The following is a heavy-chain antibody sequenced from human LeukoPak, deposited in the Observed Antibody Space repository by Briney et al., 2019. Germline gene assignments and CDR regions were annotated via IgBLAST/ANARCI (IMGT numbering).Heavy chain of an antibody. Sequence: SETLSLTCTVSGGSISTYYWSRIRQPPGKGLEWIGYMYMSGSAYYNLSLKSRVTISVDTSKNQFSLKLSSVTAADTAVYYCARHMHFWSKPYFDLWGRGTLVTVSS. CDR3: ARHMHFWSKPYFDL. D-gene: IGHD3-3*02. J-gene: IGHJ2*01. CDR2: MYMSGSA. CDR1: GGSISTYY. V-gene: IGHV4-4*09.